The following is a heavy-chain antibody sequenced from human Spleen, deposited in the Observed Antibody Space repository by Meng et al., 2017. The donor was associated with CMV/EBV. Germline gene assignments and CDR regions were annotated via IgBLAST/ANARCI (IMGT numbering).Heavy chain of an antibody. J-gene: IGHJ4*02. CDR2: IYSGGSST. CDR3: AKQREVGATGEYFDY. V-gene: IGHV3-23*03. Sequence: CAASGFTFNTYSMSWVRQAPGEGLEWVSLIYSGGSSTFYADSVRGRFTISRDNSRNTLYLQMNSLRAEDTGVYYCAKQREVGATGEYFDYWGQGTLVTVS. D-gene: IGHD1-26*01. CDR1: GFTFNTYS.